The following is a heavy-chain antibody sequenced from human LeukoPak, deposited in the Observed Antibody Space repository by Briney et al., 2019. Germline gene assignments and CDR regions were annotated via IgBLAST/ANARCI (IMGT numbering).Heavy chain of an antibody. Sequence: PGGSLRLSCAASGFTFSSYWMSWVRQAPGKGLEWVANINQDGSEKYYVDSVKGRFTISRDNAKNSLYLQMNSLRAEDTAVYYCARASRVPHLDAFYIWGQGTMVTVSS. V-gene: IGHV3-7*01. J-gene: IGHJ3*02. CDR2: INQDGSEK. D-gene: IGHD2-2*01. CDR1: GFTFSSYW. CDR3: ARASRVPHLDAFYI.